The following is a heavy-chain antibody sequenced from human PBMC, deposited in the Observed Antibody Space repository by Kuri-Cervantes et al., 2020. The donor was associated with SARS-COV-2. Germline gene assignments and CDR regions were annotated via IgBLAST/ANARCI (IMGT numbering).Heavy chain of an antibody. Sequence: GSLRLSCAASGFTFSSYAMHWVRQAPGKGLEWVAVISYDGSNKYYADSVKGRFTISRDNSKNTLYLQMNSLRAEDTAVYYCAREKQYSSSTRWFDPWGQGTLVTVSS. J-gene: IGHJ5*02. CDR2: ISYDGSNK. V-gene: IGHV3-30*04. CDR3: AREKQYSSSTRWFDP. CDR1: GFTFSSYA. D-gene: IGHD6-6*01.